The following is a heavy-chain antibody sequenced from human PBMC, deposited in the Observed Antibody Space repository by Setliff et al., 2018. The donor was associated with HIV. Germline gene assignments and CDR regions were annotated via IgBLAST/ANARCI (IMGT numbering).Heavy chain of an antibody. Sequence: SETLSLTCAVYGGSFSGYYWSWIRQSPGKGLEWIGEINHSGSSNYNPSLKSRVTVSVDTSKNQFSLELSSVTAADTAVFFCARVANRRGPRGITGTTGYSYYMDVWGKGTTVTV. V-gene: IGHV4-34*01. D-gene: IGHD1-7*01. J-gene: IGHJ6*03. CDR3: ARVANRRGPRGITGTTGYSYYMDV. CDR1: GGSFSGYY. CDR2: INHSGSS.